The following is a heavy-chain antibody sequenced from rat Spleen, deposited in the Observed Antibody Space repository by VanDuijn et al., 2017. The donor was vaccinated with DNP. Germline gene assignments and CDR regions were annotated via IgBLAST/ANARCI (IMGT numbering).Heavy chain of an antibody. CDR1: GITFSDHN. D-gene: IGHD1-12*01. Sequence: EVQLVESGGGLVQPGRSLKLSCAVSGITFSDHNMAWVRQAPGKGLEWVASITNTGGSIYYPDSVKGRFTISRDNAQNTLYLQMDSLRSEDTATYYCARHRTIMPYYYSMDAWGQGASVTVSS. CDR2: ITNTGGSI. J-gene: IGHJ4*01. CDR3: ARHRTIMPYYYSMDA. V-gene: IGHV5-7*01.